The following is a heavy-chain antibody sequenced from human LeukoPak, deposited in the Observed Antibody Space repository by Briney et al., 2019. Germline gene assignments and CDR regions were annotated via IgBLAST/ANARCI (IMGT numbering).Heavy chain of an antibody. D-gene: IGHD1-1*01. V-gene: IGHV4-38-2*01. CDR1: GYSISSGYF. Sequence: SETLSLTCAVSGYSISSGYFWGWIRQPPGKGLQWIGSIYHSGSTYYNPSLKSRVTISVDTSKNQFSLKLSSVTAADTALYYCARVGPRYNWNEDGFDIWGQGTMVTVSS. CDR2: IYHSGST. CDR3: ARVGPRYNWNEDGFDI. J-gene: IGHJ3*02.